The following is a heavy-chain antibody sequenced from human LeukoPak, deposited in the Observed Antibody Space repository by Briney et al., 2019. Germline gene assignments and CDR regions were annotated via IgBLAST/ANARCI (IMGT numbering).Heavy chain of an antibody. CDR3: AGHVSWTDVNFDY. CDR2: IYYSGST. V-gene: IGHV4-59*08. D-gene: IGHD3-16*02. J-gene: IGHJ4*02. CDR1: GGSISSYY. Sequence: SETLSLTCTVSGGSISSYYWSWIRQPPGKGLDWIGYIYYSGSTYSNPSLKSRVTISVDTSRNQFSLKLSSVTAADTAVYYCAGHVSWTDVNFDYWGQGTLVTVSS.